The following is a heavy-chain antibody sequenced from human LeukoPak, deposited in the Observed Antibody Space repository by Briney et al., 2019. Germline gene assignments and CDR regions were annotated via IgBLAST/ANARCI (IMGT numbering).Heavy chain of an antibody. CDR2: IYYSGST. V-gene: IGHV4-59*01. Sequence: PSETLSLTCTVSGGSISSYYWSWIRQPPGKGLEWIGYIYYSGSTNYNPSLKSRVTISVDTSKNQFSLKLSSVTAADTAVYYCARAPYDSGGWYRSYYYYYYMDVWGKGTTVTVSS. CDR3: ARAPYDSGGWYRSYYYYYYMDV. CDR1: GGSISSYY. D-gene: IGHD6-19*01. J-gene: IGHJ6*03.